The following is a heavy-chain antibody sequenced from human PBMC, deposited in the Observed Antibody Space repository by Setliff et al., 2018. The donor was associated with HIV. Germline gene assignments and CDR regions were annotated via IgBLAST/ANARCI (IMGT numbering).Heavy chain of an antibody. CDR2: MSGSTGDT. J-gene: IGHJ4*02. Sequence: GGSLRLSCAASGFTFNGYAMSWVRQAPGKGLEWVATMSGSTGDTYYADSVKGRFTISRDNSRNTLYLQMNSLGAEDTAVYYCANRLRGYNKWYYFDYWGQGTLVTVSS. CDR3: ANRLRGYNKWYYFDY. V-gene: IGHV3-23*01. D-gene: IGHD1-1*01. CDR1: GFTFNGYA.